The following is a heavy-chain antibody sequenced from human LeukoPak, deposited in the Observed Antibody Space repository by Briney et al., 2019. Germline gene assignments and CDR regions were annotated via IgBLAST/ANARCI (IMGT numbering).Heavy chain of an antibody. Sequence: ASVKVSYKASRGSVSSYAISWVRQAPGQGLEWMGRIIPIFGTANYAQKFQGRVTITTDESTSTAYMELSSLRSEDTAVYYCARGLTMMPFDYWGQGTLVTVSS. V-gene: IGHV1-69*05. D-gene: IGHD3-22*01. CDR2: IIPIFGTA. J-gene: IGHJ4*02. CDR1: RGSVSSYA. CDR3: ARGLTMMPFDY.